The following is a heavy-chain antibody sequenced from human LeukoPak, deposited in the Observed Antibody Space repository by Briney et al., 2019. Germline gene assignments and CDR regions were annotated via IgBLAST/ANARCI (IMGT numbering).Heavy chain of an antibody. D-gene: IGHD1-26*01. CDR2: INHSGST. Sequence: SETLSLTCAVYGGSFSGYYWSWIRQPPGKGLEWIGEINHSGSTNYNPSLKSRVTISVDTSKNQFSLKLSSVTAADTAVYYCARPIVGATGFGYWGQGTLVTVSS. CDR1: GGSFSGYY. J-gene: IGHJ4*02. V-gene: IGHV4-34*01. CDR3: ARPIVGATGFGY.